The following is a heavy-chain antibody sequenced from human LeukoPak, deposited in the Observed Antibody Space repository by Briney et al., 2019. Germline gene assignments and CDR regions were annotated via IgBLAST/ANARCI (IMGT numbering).Heavy chain of an antibody. CDR3: ARGSSNVAARNDWFDP. Sequence: GGSLRLSCAASGFTFSGYDMNWVRQAPGKGLEWVSSISGSSSYIYYADSMKGRFTISRDNGKNSLYLQMNSLRAEDTAVYFCARGSSNVAARNDWFDPWGQGTLVTVSS. D-gene: IGHD6-6*01. J-gene: IGHJ5*02. CDR2: ISGSSSYI. CDR1: GFTFSGYD. V-gene: IGHV3-21*01.